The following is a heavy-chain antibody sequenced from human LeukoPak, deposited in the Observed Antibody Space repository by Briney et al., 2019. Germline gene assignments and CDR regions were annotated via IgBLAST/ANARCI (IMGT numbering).Heavy chain of an antibody. CDR2: INHSGST. V-gene: IGHV4-34*01. Sequence: SEILSLTCAVYGGSFSGYYWSWIRQPPGKGLEWIGEINHSGSTNYNPSLKSRVTISVDTSKNQFSLKLSSVTAADTAVYYCAKRCSGYYLSPVCYWGQGTLVTVSS. D-gene: IGHD3-22*01. CDR3: AKRCSGYYLSPVCY. CDR1: GGSFSGYY. J-gene: IGHJ4*02.